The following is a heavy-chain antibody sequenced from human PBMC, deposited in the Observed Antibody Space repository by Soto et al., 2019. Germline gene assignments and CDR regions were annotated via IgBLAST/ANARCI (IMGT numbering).Heavy chain of an antibody. CDR3: AREEANYYDSSGYSFDY. V-gene: IGHV1-2*04. Sequence: ASVKVSCKASGYTFTSYGISWVRQAPGQGLEWMGWINPNSGGTNYVQKFQGWVSMTRDTSISTAYMELSRLRSDDTAVYYCAREEANYYDSSGYSFDYWGQGTLVTVSS. CDR1: GYTFTSYG. D-gene: IGHD3-22*01. CDR2: INPNSGGT. J-gene: IGHJ4*02.